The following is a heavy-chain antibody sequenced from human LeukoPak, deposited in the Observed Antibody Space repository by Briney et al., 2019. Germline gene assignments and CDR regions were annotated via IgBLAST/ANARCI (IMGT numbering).Heavy chain of an antibody. CDR2: ISYDGSNK. Sequence: PGRSLRLSCAASGFTFSNYNIHWVRQAPGKGLEWVAVISYDGSNKYYGDSVKGRSTISRDNSKSTLYLQMNSLRSEDTAVYYCARDAYGMDVWGQGTTVTVSS. CDR1: GFTFSNYN. CDR3: ARDAYGMDV. V-gene: IGHV3-30*04. J-gene: IGHJ6*02.